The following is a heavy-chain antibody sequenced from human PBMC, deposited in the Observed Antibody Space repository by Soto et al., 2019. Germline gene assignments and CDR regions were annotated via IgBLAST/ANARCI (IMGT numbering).Heavy chain of an antibody. CDR2: FFAGGSA. CDR3: VSGIGVSATGDGFDL. V-gene: IGHV3-66*01. CDR1: GFTIGGNH. J-gene: IGHJ3*01. Sequence: EVQLVESGGGSVQPGGSLRLSCTASGFTIGGNHMSWVRQAPGGGLEWVSIFFAGGSAYYADSVKPRFIISRDYSKNTIYLQMNSLRAQDTAVYYCVSGIGVSATGDGFDLWGQGTMVTVSS. D-gene: IGHD6-19*01.